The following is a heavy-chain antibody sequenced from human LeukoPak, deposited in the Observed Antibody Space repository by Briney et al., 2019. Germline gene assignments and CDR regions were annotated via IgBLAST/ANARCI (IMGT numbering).Heavy chain of an antibody. CDR1: GYTLTEFS. D-gene: IGHD6-6*01. CDR3: ARGAGGYSSSYDAFDI. J-gene: IGHJ3*02. CDR2: SDPEDGDT. V-gene: IGHV1-24*01. Sequence: ASVKVSCKVSGYTLTEFSMHWVRQAPGKGLEWMGTSDPEDGDTIYAQTFEGRLIMTEDTSTDTAYLELSSLRSEDTAVYYCARGAGGYSSSYDAFDIWGQGTMVTVSS.